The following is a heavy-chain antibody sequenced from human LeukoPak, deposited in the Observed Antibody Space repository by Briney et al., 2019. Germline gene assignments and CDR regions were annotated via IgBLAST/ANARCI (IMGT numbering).Heavy chain of an antibody. CDR2: IYYSGIT. Sequence: SETLSLTCTVSGGSISSSGYFWGWIREPPGKGLEWSGDIYYSGITNYNSSLKSRVTISVDTCTNQVSLRLSSLTAADTAVYYCARNYGRQGCFDPKGQATLVTASS. V-gene: IGHV4-61*05. D-gene: IGHD4-17*01. CDR1: GGSISSSGYF. CDR3: ARNYGRQGCFDP. J-gene: IGHJ5*02.